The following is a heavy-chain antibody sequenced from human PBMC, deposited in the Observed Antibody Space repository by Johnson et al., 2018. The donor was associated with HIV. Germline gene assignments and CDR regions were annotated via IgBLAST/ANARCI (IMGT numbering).Heavy chain of an antibody. D-gene: IGHD6-6*01. CDR2: INWNGGSA. CDR3: ASYSSSDAFDI. Sequence: VQLVESGGGVVRPGGSLRLSCSASGFTFDDYGINWVRQAPGRGLEWVSGINWNGGSAGYTDSVRGRFTISRDSAQNSVSLQMNSLRAEDTAVYYCASYSSSDAFDIWGQGTMVTVSS. J-gene: IGHJ3*02. CDR1: GFTFDDYG. V-gene: IGHV3-20*04.